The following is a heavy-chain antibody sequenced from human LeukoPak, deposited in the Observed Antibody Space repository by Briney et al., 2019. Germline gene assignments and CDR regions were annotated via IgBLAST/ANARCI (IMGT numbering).Heavy chain of an antibody. D-gene: IGHD5-18*01. CDR1: VFTFSIYW. Sequence: GRSLRLSCAAYVFTFSIYWVNWVRQAPGKGPWWGSGMKEDGSEEYYVDFVKGRFTISRANAKSLLYLQMNSLRVDDTAVYYCVRDRGYSSFDYWGQGTLVTVSS. CDR2: MKEDGSEE. J-gene: IGHJ4*02. V-gene: IGHV3-7*01. CDR3: VRDRGYSSFDY.